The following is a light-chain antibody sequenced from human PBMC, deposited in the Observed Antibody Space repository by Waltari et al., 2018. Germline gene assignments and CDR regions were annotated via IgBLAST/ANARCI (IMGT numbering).Light chain of an antibody. V-gene: IGLV4-69*01. J-gene: IGLJ2*01. CDR1: SGPNNYA. CDR3: QTWGTGIVV. Sequence: LVLTQSPSAPASLGPPVKLTCTLSSGPNNYAIAWHQQQAGKGPRFLMKVNRDGTHRKGDGLPDRFSGSSSGAERYLTISSLQSEDEADYYCQTWGTGIVVFGGGTKLTVL. CDR2: VNRDGTH.